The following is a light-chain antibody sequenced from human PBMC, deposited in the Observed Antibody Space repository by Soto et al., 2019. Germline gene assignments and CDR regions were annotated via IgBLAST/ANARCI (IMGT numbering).Light chain of an antibody. Sequence: QSALTQPPSASGSPGQSVTISCTGTSSDIGGYNYVSWYQQHPDKAPKLMIYEVTQRPSGVPDRFSGSKSGNTASLTVSGLQAEDEADYYCGSRTADNHLVVFGGGTKFTVL. CDR1: SSDIGGYNY. CDR3: GSRTADNHLVV. CDR2: EVT. J-gene: IGLJ3*02. V-gene: IGLV2-8*01.